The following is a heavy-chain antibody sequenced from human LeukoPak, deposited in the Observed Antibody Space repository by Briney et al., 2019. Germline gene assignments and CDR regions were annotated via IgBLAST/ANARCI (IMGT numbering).Heavy chain of an antibody. J-gene: IGHJ4*02. V-gene: IGHV1-18*01. CDR3: ARDFAGLFDY. CDR1: GYTFSNYG. D-gene: IGHD2-21*01. CDR2: IAVYNANT. Sequence: PSVKVSCKASGYTFSNYGISWVRQAPGQGLERMGWIAVYNANTNYAQNLQDRVTMTTDTATSTAYMELRSLRSDDTAMYYCARDFAGLFDYWGQGTLVTVSS.